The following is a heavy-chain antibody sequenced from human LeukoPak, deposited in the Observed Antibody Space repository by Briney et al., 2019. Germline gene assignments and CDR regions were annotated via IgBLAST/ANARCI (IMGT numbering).Heavy chain of an antibody. V-gene: IGHV3-30*03. CDR1: GFTFSSYG. J-gene: IGHJ1*01. CDR3: AREIRTGRVFDM. Sequence: GGSLRLSCAASGFTFSSYGRHWGRQAPGKGLEWVAFISYDGTNKYCADSVKGRFTISRDNSNNTLYLQMNSLRAEDTALYYCAREIRTGRVFDMWGQGPGVPVSS. D-gene: IGHD3/OR15-3a*01. CDR2: ISYDGTNK.